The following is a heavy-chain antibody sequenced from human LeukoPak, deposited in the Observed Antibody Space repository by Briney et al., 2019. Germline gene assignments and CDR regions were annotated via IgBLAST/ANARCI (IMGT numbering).Heavy chain of an antibody. CDR2: IYYSGST. J-gene: IGHJ4*02. V-gene: IGHV4-59*08. D-gene: IGHD3-9*01. Sequence: PSETLSLTCTVSGGSISSYYWSWIRQPPGKGLEWIRYIYYSGSTNYNPSLKSRVTISVDTSKNQFSLKLSSVTAADTAVYYCARHLRYFGVRGHLFDYWGQGTLVTVSS. CDR3: ARHLRYFGVRGHLFDY. CDR1: GGSISSYY.